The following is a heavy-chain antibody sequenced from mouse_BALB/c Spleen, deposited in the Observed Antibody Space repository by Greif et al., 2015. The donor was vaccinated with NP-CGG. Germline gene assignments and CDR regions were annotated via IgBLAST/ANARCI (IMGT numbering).Heavy chain of an antibody. CDR1: GYTFSSYW. J-gene: IGHJ2*01. V-gene: IGHV1-9*01. Sequence: ESGAELMKPGASVKISCKATGYTFSSYWIEWVKQRPGHGLEWIGEILPGSGSTNYNEKFKGKATFTADTSSNTAYMQLSSLTSEDSAVYYCATAYYGNYGTFDYWGQGTTLTVSS. D-gene: IGHD2-10*01. CDR2: ILPGSGST. CDR3: ATAYYGNYGTFDY.